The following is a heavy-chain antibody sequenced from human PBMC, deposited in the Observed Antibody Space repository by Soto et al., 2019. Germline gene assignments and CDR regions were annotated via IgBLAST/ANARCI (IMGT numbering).Heavy chain of an antibody. CDR1: GGTFSSYT. Sequence: GASVKVSCKASGGTFSSYTISWVRQAPGQGLEWMGRIIPILGIANYAQKFQGRVTITADRSTSTAYMELSSLRSEDTAVYYCAGRYCSGGSCYPPRYNWFDPWGQGTLVTVSS. V-gene: IGHV1-69*02. CDR2: IIPILGIA. J-gene: IGHJ5*02. CDR3: AGRYCSGGSCYPPRYNWFDP. D-gene: IGHD2-15*01.